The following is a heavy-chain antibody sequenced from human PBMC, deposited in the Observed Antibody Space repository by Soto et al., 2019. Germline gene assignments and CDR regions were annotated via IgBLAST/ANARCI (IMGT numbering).Heavy chain of an antibody. V-gene: IGHV3-11*06. D-gene: IGHD1-26*01. J-gene: IGHJ4*02. CDR2: ISSSSSYT. Sequence: GGSLRLSCAASGFTFSDYYMSWIRQAPGKGLEWVSYISSSSSYTNYADSVKGRFTISRDNAKNSLYLQMNSLRAEDTAVYYCARALEGGSYYSSFDYWGQGTLVTVSS. CDR1: GFTFSDYY. CDR3: ARALEGGSYYSSFDY.